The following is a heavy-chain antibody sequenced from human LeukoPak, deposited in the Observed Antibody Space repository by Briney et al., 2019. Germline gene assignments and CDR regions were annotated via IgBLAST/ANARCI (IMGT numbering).Heavy chain of an antibody. J-gene: IGHJ5*02. CDR1: GGSSSGYY. V-gene: IGHV4-34*01. Sequence: PSETLSLTCAVYGGSSSGYYWSWIRQPPGKGREWMGEINHSGGTNYNPPLKCRATLSVETSKNQFSLKLSSVTAADTAVYYCARGHVRVAYGDYLGVRSLDLRFDWFDPWGQGTLVTVSS. CDR3: ARGHVRVAYGDYLGVRSLDLRFDWFDP. D-gene: IGHD4-17*01. CDR2: INHSGGT.